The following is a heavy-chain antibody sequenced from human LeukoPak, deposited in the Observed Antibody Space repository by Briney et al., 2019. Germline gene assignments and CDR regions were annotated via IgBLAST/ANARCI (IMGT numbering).Heavy chain of an antibody. Sequence: SETLSLTCAVYGGSFSGYYWSWIRQPPGKGLEWIGRIYYSGSTYYNTSLKRRVTISVDTSKNQFSLKLMSVTAADTAVYYCAREVGELYYYYYMDVWGKGTTVTVSS. J-gene: IGHJ6*03. CDR2: IYYSGST. D-gene: IGHD3-10*01. V-gene: IGHV4-34*01. CDR1: GGSFSGYY. CDR3: AREVGELYYYYYMDV.